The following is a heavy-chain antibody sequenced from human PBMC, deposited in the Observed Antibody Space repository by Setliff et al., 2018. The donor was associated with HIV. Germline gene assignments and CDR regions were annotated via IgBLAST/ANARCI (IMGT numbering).Heavy chain of an antibody. V-gene: IGHV4-39*07. CDR1: GGSISTSDYY. D-gene: IGHD2-21*02. CDR3: ARQGNIVVVTSFDY. Sequence: SETLSLTCTVSGGSISTSDYYWGWVRQPPGKGLEWVGNVDYTGSTYYNPSLKSRVTISVDTSKNQFSLRLNSVTAADTAVYYCARQGNIVVVTSFDYWGQGTLVTVSS. J-gene: IGHJ4*02. CDR2: VDYTGST.